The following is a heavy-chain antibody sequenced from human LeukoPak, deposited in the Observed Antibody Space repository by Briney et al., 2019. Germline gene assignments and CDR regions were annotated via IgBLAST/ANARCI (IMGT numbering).Heavy chain of an antibody. J-gene: IGHJ3*02. Sequence: SETLSLTCTVSGYSISSGYYWGWIRQPPGKGLEWIGSIYHSGSTYYNPSLKSRVTISVDTSKNQFSLKLSSVTAADTAVYYCATSAGYSSSYYASGAFDIWGQGTMVTVSS. CDR2: IYHSGST. CDR3: ATSAGYSSSYYASGAFDI. D-gene: IGHD6-13*01. V-gene: IGHV4-38-2*02. CDR1: GYSISSGYY.